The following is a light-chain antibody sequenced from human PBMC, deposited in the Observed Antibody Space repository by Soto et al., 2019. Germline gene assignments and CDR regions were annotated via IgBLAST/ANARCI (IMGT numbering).Light chain of an antibody. V-gene: IGLV2-14*01. CDR1: SSDVGGYNY. CDR3: SSYTSSSAPLV. CDR2: DVT. Sequence: QSALTQPASVSGSPGQSITISCTGTSSDVGGYNYVSWYQQHPGKAPKLIIYDVTNRPSGVSNRFSGSKSGNTASLTISGLQAEDEAAYYCSSYTSSSAPLVFGGGTKVTVL. J-gene: IGLJ3*02.